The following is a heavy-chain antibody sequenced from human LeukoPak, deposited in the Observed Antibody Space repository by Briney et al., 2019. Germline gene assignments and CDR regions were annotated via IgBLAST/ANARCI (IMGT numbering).Heavy chain of an antibody. CDR3: ARAGGKRITMVRGVKDAFDI. CDR1: GFTFSSYW. Sequence: PGGSLRLSCAASGFTFSSYWMSWVRQAPGKGLEWLSYISSSGNLIYYAASVKGRFTISRDNAENSLYLQMNSLRAEDTAVYYCARAGGKRITMVRGVKDAFDIWGQGTMVTVSS. CDR2: ISSSGNLI. V-gene: IGHV3-48*04. J-gene: IGHJ3*02. D-gene: IGHD3-10*01.